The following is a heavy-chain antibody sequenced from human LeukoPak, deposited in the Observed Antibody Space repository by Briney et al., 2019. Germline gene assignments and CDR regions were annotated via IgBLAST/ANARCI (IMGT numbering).Heavy chain of an antibody. CDR2: IYSGGTT. D-gene: IGHD3-10*01. V-gene: IGHV3-66*01. J-gene: IGHJ4*02. CDR3: ARDLSGGGLDY. Sequence: PGGSLRLSCAASGFTVSSNYMSWVRQAPGKGLEWVSVIYSGGTTYYADSVKGRFTISRDNSKNTLYLQMGSLRAEDMAVYYCARDLSGGGLDYWGQGTLVTVSS. CDR1: GFTVSSNY.